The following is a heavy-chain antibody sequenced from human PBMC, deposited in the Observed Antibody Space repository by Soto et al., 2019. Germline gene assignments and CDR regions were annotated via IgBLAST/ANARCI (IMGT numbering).Heavy chain of an antibody. D-gene: IGHD2-21*01. J-gene: IGHJ3*02. V-gene: IGHV1-2*02. CDR3: ARLMHYSHSGGSSHSGFDM. CDR1: GYTFTDYF. CDR2: INPYSGGA. Sequence: ASVNVSCKSSGYTFTDYFIHWVRQAPGQGLEWIGWINPYSGGADLSQKFQGRVTMTRDTSISTAYMEVSSLRSDDTAVFYCARLMHYSHSGGSSHSGFDMWGQGTLVTV.